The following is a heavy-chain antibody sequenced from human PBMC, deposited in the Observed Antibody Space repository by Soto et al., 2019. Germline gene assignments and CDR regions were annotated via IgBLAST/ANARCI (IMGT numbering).Heavy chain of an antibody. D-gene: IGHD2-2*01. CDR3: ARDCSSTSCYQDY. J-gene: IGHJ4*02. V-gene: IGHV1-69*04. Sequence: ASVKVSCKASGGTFSSYTIIWVRQAPGQGLEWMGRIIPILGIANYAQKFQGRVTITADKSTSTAYMELSSLRSEDTAVYYCARDCSSTSCYQDYWGQGTLVTVSS. CDR2: IIPILGIA. CDR1: GGTFSSYT.